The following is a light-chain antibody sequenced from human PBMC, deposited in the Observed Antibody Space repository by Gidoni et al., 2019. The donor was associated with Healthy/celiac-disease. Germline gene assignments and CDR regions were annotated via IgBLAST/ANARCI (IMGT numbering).Light chain of an antibody. J-gene: IGKJ4*01. Sequence: CRASQSISSYLNWYQQKPGKAPELLIYAASSLQSGGPARFSGSGSGTDFTLTISSLQPEDFATYYCQQSYSTLGPPTFGGGTKVEIK. CDR3: QQSYSTLGPPT. CDR1: QSISSY. V-gene: IGKV1-39*01. CDR2: AAS.